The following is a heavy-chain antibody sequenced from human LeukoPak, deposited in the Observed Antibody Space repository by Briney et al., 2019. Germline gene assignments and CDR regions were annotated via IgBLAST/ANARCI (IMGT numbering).Heavy chain of an antibody. D-gene: IGHD5-18*01. J-gene: IGHJ4*02. CDR3: AKDVDTAMATGGY. V-gene: IGHV3-23*01. CDR2: ISGSGGST. CDR1: GFTVSSNY. Sequence: GGSLRLSCVASGFTVSSNYMTWVRQAPGKGLEWVSVISGSGGSTYYADSVKGRFTISRDNSKNTLYLQMNSLRAEDTAVYYCAKDVDTAMATGGYWGQGTLVTVSS.